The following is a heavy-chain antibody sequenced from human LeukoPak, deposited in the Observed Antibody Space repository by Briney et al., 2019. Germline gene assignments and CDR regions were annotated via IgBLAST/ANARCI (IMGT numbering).Heavy chain of an antibody. CDR1: KFTFSSYW. J-gene: IGHJ3*02. V-gene: IGHV3-7*01. Sequence: GGSLRLSCAASKFTFSSYWMSWVRQAPGKGLEWVGNIKEDGSEKYYVDSVKGRFTISRDNAKNSLYLQMNSLRAEDTAVYYCAREITWEVTPIWGQGTLVTVSS. D-gene: IGHD3-16*01. CDR2: IKEDGSEK. CDR3: AREITWEVTPI.